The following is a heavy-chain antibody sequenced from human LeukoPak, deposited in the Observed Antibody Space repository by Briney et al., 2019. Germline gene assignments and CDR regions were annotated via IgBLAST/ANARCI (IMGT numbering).Heavy chain of an antibody. D-gene: IGHD2-2*01. J-gene: IGHJ6*03. CDR2: ISSSSSYI. CDR1: GFSFSTYG. CDR3: AREGCSSTSCYRYYYMDV. Sequence: GGSLRLSCVASGFSFSTYGMHWVRQAPGKGLEWVSSISSSSSYIYYADSVKGRFTISRDNAKNSLYLQMNSLRAEDTAVYYCAREGCSSTSCYRYYYMDVWGKGTTVTISS. V-gene: IGHV3-21*01.